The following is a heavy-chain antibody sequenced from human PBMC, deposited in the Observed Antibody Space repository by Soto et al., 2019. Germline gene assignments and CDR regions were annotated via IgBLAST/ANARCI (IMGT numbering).Heavy chain of an antibody. CDR1: GFSFSTYA. D-gene: IGHD3-3*01. Sequence: QVQLVESGGGVVQPGRSLGLSCAASGFSFSTYALHWVRQAPGKGLEWVAVIANDGSNKYYADSVKGRFTISRDNSKNTLYLQMNSLRAEDTAVFYCARETLGVGTSFLEYWGQGTLVTVSS. J-gene: IGHJ4*02. CDR2: IANDGSNK. CDR3: ARETLGVGTSFLEY. V-gene: IGHV3-30-3*01.